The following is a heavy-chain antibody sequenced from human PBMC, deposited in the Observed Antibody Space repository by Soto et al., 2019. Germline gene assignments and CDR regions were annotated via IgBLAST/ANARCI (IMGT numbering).Heavy chain of an antibody. CDR3: ARGGYSGSYYGRDAFDI. Sequence: QVQLVQSGAEVKKPGASVKVSCKASGYTFTSYYMHWVRQAPGQGLEWMGIINPSGGSTSYAQKFRGRVTMTRDTSTSTVYMELSSLRSEDTAVYYCARGGYSGSYYGRDAFDIWGQGTMVTVSS. D-gene: IGHD1-26*01. CDR1: GYTFTSYY. J-gene: IGHJ3*02. CDR2: INPSGGST. V-gene: IGHV1-46*01.